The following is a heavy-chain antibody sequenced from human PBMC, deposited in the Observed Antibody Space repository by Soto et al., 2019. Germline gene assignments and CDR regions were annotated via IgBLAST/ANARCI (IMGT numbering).Heavy chain of an antibody. CDR3: ARDLHFRRDYDFWSGPRHRFDY. Sequence: GGSLRLSFAASGFTFSSYGMHWVRQAPVKGLEWVAVIWYAVSNKXYSXPVKGRFTISRDNSKNTLYLQMNSMRAEDTAVYYCARDLHFRRDYDFWSGPRHRFDYWGQGNLVT. V-gene: IGHV3-33*01. CDR1: GFTFSSYG. J-gene: IGHJ4*02. CDR2: IWYAVSNK. D-gene: IGHD3-3*01.